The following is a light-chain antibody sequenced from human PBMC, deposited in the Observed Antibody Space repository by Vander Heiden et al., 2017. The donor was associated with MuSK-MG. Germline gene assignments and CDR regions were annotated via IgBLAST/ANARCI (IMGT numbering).Light chain of an antibody. Sequence: DIQMTPSPSSLPASIGDEAAIISRASQRSSSYLNWYQQKPGKAPKLLIYAASSLQSGVPSRFSGSGSGTDFTLTISRLQPEDFATYYCQQSDSTPLTFGGGTKVXIK. J-gene: IGKJ4*01. CDR3: QQSDSTPLT. V-gene: IGKV1-39*01. CDR2: AAS. CDR1: QRSSSY.